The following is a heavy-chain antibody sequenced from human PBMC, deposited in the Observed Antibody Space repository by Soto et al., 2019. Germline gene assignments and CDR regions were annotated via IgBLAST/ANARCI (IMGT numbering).Heavy chain of an antibody. J-gene: IGHJ6*02. V-gene: IGHV3-15*07. D-gene: IGHD5-18*01. CDR2: IKSKADGGTT. CDR1: GFTFSNAW. CDR3: TTPGIQLLLKDGMDV. Sequence: EVQLVESGGDLVKPGGSLRLSCAASGFTFSNAWMNWVRQAPGKGLEWVGHIKSKADGGTTDYAAPVKGRFTISRDDSKNPLFPQMNSLKTEDTGVYYWTTPGIQLLLKDGMDVWGQGTTVTVSS.